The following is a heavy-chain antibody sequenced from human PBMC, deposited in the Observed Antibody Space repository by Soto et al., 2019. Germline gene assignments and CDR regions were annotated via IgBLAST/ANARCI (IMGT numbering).Heavy chain of an antibody. J-gene: IGHJ5*02. CDR2: IIPIFGTA. CDR1: GGTFSSYA. CDR3: AAVVPAAISPLGGWFDP. D-gene: IGHD2-2*01. Sequence: SVKVSCKASGGTFSSYAISWVRQAPGQGLEWMGGIIPIFGTANYAQKFQGRVTITADESTSTAYMELSSLRSEDTAVYYCAAVVPAAISPLGGWFDPWGQGTLVTVSS. V-gene: IGHV1-69*13.